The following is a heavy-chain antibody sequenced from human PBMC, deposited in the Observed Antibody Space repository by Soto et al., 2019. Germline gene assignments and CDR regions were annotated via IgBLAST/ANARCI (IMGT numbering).Heavy chain of an antibody. CDR3: ARWGSGWYYFDY. CDR1: GGSFSGYY. J-gene: IGHJ4*02. Sequence: QVQLQQWGAGLLKPSETLSLTCAVYGGSFSGYYWSWIRQPPGKGLEWIGEINHSGSTNYNPSLKSRVTISVDTSKNQFSLKLSPVTAADTAVYYCARWGSGWYYFDYWGQGTLVTVSS. D-gene: IGHD6-19*01. CDR2: INHSGST. V-gene: IGHV4-34*01.